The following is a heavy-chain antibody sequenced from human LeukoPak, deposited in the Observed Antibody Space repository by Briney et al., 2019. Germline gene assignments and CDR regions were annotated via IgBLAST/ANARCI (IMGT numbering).Heavy chain of an antibody. Sequence: GGSLRLSCAASGFTFSSYGMHWVRQAPGKGLEWVAVIWYDGSNKYYADSVKGRFTISRDDTKNSLYLQMNSLRADDTAMYFCARGYSSSLDYWGQGTLVTVSS. CDR1: GFTFSSYG. J-gene: IGHJ4*02. CDR3: ARGYSSSLDY. V-gene: IGHV3-33*03. CDR2: IWYDGSNK. D-gene: IGHD6-6*01.